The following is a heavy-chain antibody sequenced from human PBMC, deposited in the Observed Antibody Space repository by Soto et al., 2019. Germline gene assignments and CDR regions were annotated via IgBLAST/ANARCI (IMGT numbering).Heavy chain of an antibody. J-gene: IGHJ4*02. Sequence: SQTLSLTCDISGASVTGYRPYSVAWNWIRQSPSRGLEWLGRTYYGSKWSSDYAVSVKSRINVILDTSKNQLSLQLSSVTPEDTAVYYCAKDRLAGNFDYWGQGTQVTVSS. CDR2: TYYGSKWSS. CDR1: GASVTGYRPYSVA. V-gene: IGHV6-1*01. CDR3: AKDRLAGNFDY.